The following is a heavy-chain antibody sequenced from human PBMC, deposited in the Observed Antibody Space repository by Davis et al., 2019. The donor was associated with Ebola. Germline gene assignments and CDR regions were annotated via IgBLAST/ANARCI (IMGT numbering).Heavy chain of an antibody. CDR3: AKVSYSAWAVDY. D-gene: IGHD1-26*01. J-gene: IGHJ4*02. Sequence: GESLKISCAASEFTFSGHWMSWVRQAPGKGLEWVANIKQDGSEKYYVDSVKGRFTISRDNAKNSVYLQMNSLRAEDTAVYYCAKVSYSAWAVDYWGQGTLVTVSS. V-gene: IGHV3-7*01. CDR2: IKQDGSEK. CDR1: EFTFSGHW.